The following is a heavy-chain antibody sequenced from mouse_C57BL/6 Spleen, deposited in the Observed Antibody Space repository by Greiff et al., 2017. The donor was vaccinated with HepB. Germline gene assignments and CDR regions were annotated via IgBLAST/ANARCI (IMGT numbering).Heavy chain of an antibody. Sequence: DVKLVESEGGLVQPGSSMKLSCTASGFTFSDYYMAWVRQVPEKGLEWVANINYDGSSTYYLDSLKSRFIISRDNAKNILYLQMSSLKSEDTATYYCARDRLYYYGSSWYFDVWGTGTTVTVSS. CDR1: GFTFSDYY. V-gene: IGHV5-16*01. CDR3: ARDRLYYYGSSWYFDV. D-gene: IGHD1-1*01. CDR2: INYDGSST. J-gene: IGHJ1*03.